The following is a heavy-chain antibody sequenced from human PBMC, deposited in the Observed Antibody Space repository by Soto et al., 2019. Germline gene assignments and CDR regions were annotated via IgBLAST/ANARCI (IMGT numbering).Heavy chain of an antibody. CDR1: GFPLNGFSFGFYA. CDR3: AKAVRSRVGAKLFYFDY. Sequence: GGSLRLSCAASGFPLNGFSFGFYAMNWVRQAPGKGLEWVSGITGSGATTYYADSVQGRFIISRDNSRNTLYLEMNSLRVEDMGIYYCAKAVRSRVGAKLFYFDYWGQGTLVTVSS. D-gene: IGHD1-26*01. V-gene: IGHV3-23*01. J-gene: IGHJ4*02. CDR2: ITGSGATT.